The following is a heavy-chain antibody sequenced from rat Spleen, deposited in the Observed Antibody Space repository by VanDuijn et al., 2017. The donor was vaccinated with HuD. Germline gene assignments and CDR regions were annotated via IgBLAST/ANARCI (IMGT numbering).Heavy chain of an antibody. Sequence: QVPLKESGPGLVQPSQTLSLTCSVSGFSLTSYHVSWVRQPPGKGLEWMGIIWAGGGTNYNSAVQSRLSISRDTSKSQVFLKMSSLQTEDTATYYCARAHYYSGPDYWGQGVMVTVSS. J-gene: IGHJ2*01. CDR1: GFSLTSYH. V-gene: IGHV2-43*01. D-gene: IGHD1-1*01. CDR3: ARAHYYSGPDY. CDR2: IWAGGGT.